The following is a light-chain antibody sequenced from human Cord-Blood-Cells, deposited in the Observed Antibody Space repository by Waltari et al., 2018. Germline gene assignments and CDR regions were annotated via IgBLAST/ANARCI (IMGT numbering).Light chain of an antibody. V-gene: IGKV1-39*01. CDR3: QQSYSTPYT. CDR2: AAS. J-gene: IGKJ2*01. CDR1: QSISSY. Sequence: DIQMTQSPSSLSASVGDRVTITCRASQSISSYLNLYQQKPGKAPKLLIYAASSLQSGVPSRFSGSGSVTDFTLTNSSLQPEDFATYYCQQSYSTPYTFGHGTKLAIK.